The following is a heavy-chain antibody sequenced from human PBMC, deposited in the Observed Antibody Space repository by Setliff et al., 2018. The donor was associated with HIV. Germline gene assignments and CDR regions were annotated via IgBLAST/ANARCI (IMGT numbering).Heavy chain of an antibody. Sequence: GASVKVSCKASGDTFTGYYMHWVRQAPGQGLEWMGWINPNSGGTNYAQKFQGRVTMTRDTSISTAYMELSRLRSEDTAMYFCASCEGIQKWPFDYWGQGTLVTVSS. CDR1: GDTFTGYY. CDR2: INPNSGGT. D-gene: IGHD6-13*01. V-gene: IGHV1-2*02. CDR3: ASCEGIQKWPFDY. J-gene: IGHJ4*02.